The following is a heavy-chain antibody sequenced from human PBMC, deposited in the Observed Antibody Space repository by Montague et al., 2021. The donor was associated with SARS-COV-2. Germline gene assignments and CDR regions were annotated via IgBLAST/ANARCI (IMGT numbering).Heavy chain of an antibody. V-gene: IGHV4-39*01. D-gene: IGHD3-10*01. J-gene: IGHJ4*02. CDR3: ASMVRAQVYYFDY. CDR2: IFYSGST. Sequence: SETLSLTCTVSGGSISSSSYYWGWIRQPPGKGLEWIGSIFYSGSTDYNPSLKSRVTISVDTSKNQFSLKLSSVTAADTAVYYCASMVRAQVYYFDYWGQGTLDTVSS. CDR1: GGSISSSSYY.